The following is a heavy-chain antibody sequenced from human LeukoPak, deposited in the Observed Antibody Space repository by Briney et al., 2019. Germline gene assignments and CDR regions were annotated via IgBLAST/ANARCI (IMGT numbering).Heavy chain of an antibody. D-gene: IGHD6-13*01. J-gene: IGHJ4*02. CDR3: ARNPAALSHTTI. V-gene: IGHV4-59*08. CDR1: GGSISSYY. Sequence: PSEPLSLTCTVSGGSISSYYWSWIRQPPGKGLEWIGYIYYSGSTNYKPSLKSRVTISVDTSKNQFSLKLSSVTAADTAVYYCARNPAALSHTTIWGQGTLVPVFS. CDR2: IYYSGST.